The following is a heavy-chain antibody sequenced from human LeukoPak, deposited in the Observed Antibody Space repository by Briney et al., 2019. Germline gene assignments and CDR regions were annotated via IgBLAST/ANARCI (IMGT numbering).Heavy chain of an antibody. V-gene: IGHV3-23*01. CDR3: ATYRQVLLSFES. CDR1: GFTFSTFA. Sequence: GGSLRLSCEASGFTFSTFAMIWVRQPPGKGLEWVSSIFPSGGEIHYADSVRGRFTISRDNSKSTLSLQMNSLRAEDTAIYYCATYRQVLLSFESWGQGTLVTVSS. J-gene: IGHJ4*02. CDR2: IFPSGGEI. D-gene: IGHD2/OR15-2a*01.